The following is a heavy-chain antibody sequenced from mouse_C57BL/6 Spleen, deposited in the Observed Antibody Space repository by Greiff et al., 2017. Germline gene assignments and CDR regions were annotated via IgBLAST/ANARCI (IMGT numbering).Heavy chain of an antibody. J-gene: IGHJ2*01. D-gene: IGHD2-1*01. V-gene: IGHV1-69*01. CDR3: ARVRLYGNYYFDY. Sequence: VQLQQPGAELVMPGASVKLSCKASGYTFTSYWMHWVKQRPGQGLEWIGEIDPTDSYTNYNQKFKGKSTLTVAKSSSTAYMQLSSLTSEDSAVDYCARVRLYGNYYFDYWGQGTTLPVSS. CDR1: GYTFTSYW. CDR2: IDPTDSYT.